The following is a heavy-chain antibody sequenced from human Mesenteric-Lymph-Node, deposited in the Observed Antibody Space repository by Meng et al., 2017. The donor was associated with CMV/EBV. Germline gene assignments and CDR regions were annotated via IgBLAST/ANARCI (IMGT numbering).Heavy chain of an antibody. Sequence: SETLSLTCTVSGGSISSYYWSWIRQPPGKGLEWIGYIYYSGSTNYNPSLKSRVTISVDTSKNQFSLKLSSVTAADTAVYYCARDRGIVVVPAAGYYYGMDVWGQGTTVTVSS. D-gene: IGHD2-2*01. V-gene: IGHV4-59*01. CDR2: IYYSGST. CDR3: ARDRGIVVVPAAGYYYGMDV. CDR1: GGSISSYY. J-gene: IGHJ6*02.